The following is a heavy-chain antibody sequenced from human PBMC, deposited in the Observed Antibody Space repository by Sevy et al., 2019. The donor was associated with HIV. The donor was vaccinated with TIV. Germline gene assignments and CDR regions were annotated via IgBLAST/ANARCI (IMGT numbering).Heavy chain of an antibody. V-gene: IGHV3-74*01. J-gene: IGHJ4*02. Sequence: GGSLRLSCTASGFTFSTHWMHWVRQAPEKGLMWVSRISSDGTRTDYADSVKGRFTISRDNTRNTLYLQMNSLRAEHTAVYYCARAGAYYLIDSWGQGTLVTVSS. D-gene: IGHD1-26*01. CDR2: ISSDGTRT. CDR3: ARAGAYYLIDS. CDR1: GFTFSTHW.